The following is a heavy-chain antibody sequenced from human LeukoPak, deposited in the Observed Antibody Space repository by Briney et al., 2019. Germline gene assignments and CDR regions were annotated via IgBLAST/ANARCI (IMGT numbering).Heavy chain of an antibody. CDR2: INWNGGST. V-gene: IGHV3-20*04. J-gene: IGHJ3*02. Sequence: QSGGSLRLSCAASGFTFDDYGMSWVRHAPGKGLEWVSGINWNGGSTGYADSVKGRFTISRDNAKNSLYLQMNSLRAEDTAVYYCAKHGGNSGMAFDIWGQGTVVTVSS. CDR3: AKHGGNSGMAFDI. CDR1: GFTFDDYG. D-gene: IGHD4-23*01.